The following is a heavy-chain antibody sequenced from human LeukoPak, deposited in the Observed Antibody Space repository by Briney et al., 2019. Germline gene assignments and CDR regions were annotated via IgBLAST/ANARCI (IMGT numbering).Heavy chain of an antibody. Sequence: PGGSLRLSCAASGFTFSSCAMTWVRQASGKGLEWVSVISGGGGTTYYADSVKGRFTISRDNSENTLYLQMNSLRAEDTAVYYCAKGYSGSYLDYWGQGTLVTVSS. CDR3: AKGYSGSYLDY. CDR1: GFTFSSCA. CDR2: ISGGGGTT. V-gene: IGHV3-23*01. D-gene: IGHD1-26*01. J-gene: IGHJ4*02.